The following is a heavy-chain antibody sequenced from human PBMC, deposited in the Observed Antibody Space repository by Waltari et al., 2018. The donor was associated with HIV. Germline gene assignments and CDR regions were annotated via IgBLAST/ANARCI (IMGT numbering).Heavy chain of an antibody. CDR3: ARLMGTSCGMVIYYSYGMDV. CDR2: ISGSGDSR. CDR1: GFSFSSYA. D-gene: IGHD3-3*01. Sequence: EVKLLESGGGLVQPGGSLRLSCEASGFSFSSYAMSWVRQAPGKGLEWVSGISGSGDSRYYADSVKGRFSISRDNSKNTLSLQMNSLRAEDTAVYYCARLMGTSCGMVIYYSYGMDVWGQGTTVTVSS. J-gene: IGHJ6*02. V-gene: IGHV3-23*01.